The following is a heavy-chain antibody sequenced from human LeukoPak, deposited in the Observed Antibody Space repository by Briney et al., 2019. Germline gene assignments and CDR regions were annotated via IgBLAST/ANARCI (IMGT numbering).Heavy chain of an antibody. V-gene: IGHV3-23*01. CDR1: GFPFSSYA. CDR2: ISGSGGST. J-gene: IGHJ4*02. D-gene: IGHD3-3*01. CDR3: AKEAVLRFLEWTQPAAPFAY. Sequence: QPGGSLRLSCAASGFPFSSYAMSWVRQAPGKGLEWVSAISGSGGSTYYADSVKGRVTISRDNYKNTLYLKMNSLRAEDTAVYYCAKEAVLRFLEWTQPAAPFAYWGQGTLVTVSS.